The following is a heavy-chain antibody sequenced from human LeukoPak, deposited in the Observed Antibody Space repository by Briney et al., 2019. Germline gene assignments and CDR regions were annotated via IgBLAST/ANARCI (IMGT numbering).Heavy chain of an antibody. CDR2: ISSSSSTI. Sequence: GGSLRLSCAASGFTFSSYSMNWVRQAPGKGLEWVSYISSSSSTIYYADSVKGRFTISRDNSKNTLYLQMNSLRAEDTAVYYCANYVWGSRGFDYWGQGTLVTVSS. D-gene: IGHD3-16*01. CDR1: GFTFSSYS. V-gene: IGHV3-48*01. J-gene: IGHJ4*02. CDR3: ANYVWGSRGFDY.